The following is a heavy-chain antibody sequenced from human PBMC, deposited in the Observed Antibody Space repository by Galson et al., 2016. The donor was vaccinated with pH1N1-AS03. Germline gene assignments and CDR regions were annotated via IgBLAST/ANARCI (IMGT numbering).Heavy chain of an antibody. CDR1: GFTFRNYA. CDR2: VSDSGDRT. V-gene: IGHV3-23*01. J-gene: IGHJ3*02. Sequence: SLRLSCAASGFTFRNYAMSWVRQAPGKGLEWVPTVSDSGDRTYYANSVKGLFTISRDNSKNTLYLQMNTLTAEDTAMYYCAKVISDTWNPCDIWGQGTLVTVSS. D-gene: IGHD1-1*01. CDR3: AKVISDTWNPCDI.